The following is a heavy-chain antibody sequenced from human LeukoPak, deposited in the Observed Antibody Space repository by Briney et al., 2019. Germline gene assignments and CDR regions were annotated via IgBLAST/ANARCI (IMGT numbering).Heavy chain of an antibody. CDR1: GYTFTSYA. D-gene: IGHD5-18*01. Sequence: ASVKVSCKASGYTFTSYAMHWVRQAPGQRLEWMGWINAGNGNTKYSQNFQGRVTITRDTSASTAYMELSSLRSEDTAVYYCARGVGYNYGLYYQYGMDVWGQGTTVTVSS. J-gene: IGHJ6*02. V-gene: IGHV1-3*01. CDR3: ARGVGYNYGLYYQYGMDV. CDR2: INAGNGNT.